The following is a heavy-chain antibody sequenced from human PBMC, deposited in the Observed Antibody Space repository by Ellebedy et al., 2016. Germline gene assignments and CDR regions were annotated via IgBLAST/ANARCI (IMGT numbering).Heavy chain of an antibody. D-gene: IGHD5-12*01. J-gene: IGHJ1*01. CDR3: ARDDDTNSRYSRFHH. Sequence: GESLKISCAVSGFSLTAYGIHWVRQAPGKGLEWVAVMWYNGKNQNYADSVKRRFTVSRDTSKNTVYLQMDSLRAEDTAVYFCARDDDTNSRYSRFHHWGQGTLVTVSS. CDR1: GFSLTAYG. V-gene: IGHV3-33*01. CDR2: MWYNGKNQ.